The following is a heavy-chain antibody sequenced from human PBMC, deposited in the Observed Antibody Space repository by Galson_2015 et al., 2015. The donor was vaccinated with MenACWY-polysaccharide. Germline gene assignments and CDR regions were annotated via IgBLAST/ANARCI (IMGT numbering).Heavy chain of an antibody. V-gene: IGHV3-73*01. Sequence: SLRLSCAASGFTFSGSAMHWVRQASGKGLEWVGRIRSKANSYATAYAASVKGRFTISRDDSKNTAYLQMNSLKTEDTAVYYYTSRDYSRGEQFDYWGQGTLVTVSS. CDR1: GFTFSGSA. D-gene: IGHD6-13*01. CDR3: TSRDYSRGEQFDY. J-gene: IGHJ4*02. CDR2: IRSKANSYAT.